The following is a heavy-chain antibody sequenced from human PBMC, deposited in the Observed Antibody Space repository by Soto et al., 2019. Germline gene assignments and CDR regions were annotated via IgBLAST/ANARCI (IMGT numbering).Heavy chain of an antibody. V-gene: IGHV4-34*01. CDR3: ARGKRRYDFWSGYSWASYGMDV. CDR2: INHSGST. D-gene: IGHD3-3*01. J-gene: IGHJ6*02. CDR1: GGSFSGYY. Sequence: QVQLQQWGAGLLKPSETLSLTCAVYGGSFSGYYWSWIRQPPGKGLEWIGEINHSGSTNYNPSLKSRVTISVDTSKNQFSLKLSSVTAADTAVYYCARGKRRYDFWSGYSWASYGMDVWGQGTTVTVSS.